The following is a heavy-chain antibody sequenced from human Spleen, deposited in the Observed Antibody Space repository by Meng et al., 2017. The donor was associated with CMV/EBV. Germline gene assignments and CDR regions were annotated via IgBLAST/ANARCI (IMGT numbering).Heavy chain of an antibody. D-gene: IGHD5-12*01. V-gene: IGHV4-4*01. Sequence: AVSGVFISTDHWSPWVRQPPGKGLEWIGEIYHTGRTNSNPSLNSRLIISVDKSKNDVSLKLISATAADTAIYSCARDSSGHDWGSYWGHGALVTVSS. J-gene: IGHJ4*01. CDR2: IYHTGRT. CDR3: ARDSSGHDWGSY. CDR1: GVFISTDHW.